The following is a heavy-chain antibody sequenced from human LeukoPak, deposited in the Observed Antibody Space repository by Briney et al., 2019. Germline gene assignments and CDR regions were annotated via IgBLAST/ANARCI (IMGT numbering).Heavy chain of an antibody. V-gene: IGHV4-59*05. CDR1: RGSISNFY. D-gene: IGHD1-26*01. Sequence: SETLSLTCTVSRGSISNFYWSWIRQPPGKGLEWIGSIYYSGRTYYNPSLKSRVTISVDTSKNQFSLKLSSVTAADTAVYYCASWGATHHSFDYWGQGTLVTVSS. CDR3: ASWGATHHSFDY. J-gene: IGHJ4*02. CDR2: IYYSGRT.